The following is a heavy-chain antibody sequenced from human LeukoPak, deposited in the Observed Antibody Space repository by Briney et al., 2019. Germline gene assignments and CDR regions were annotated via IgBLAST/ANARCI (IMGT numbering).Heavy chain of an antibody. Sequence: ASVKVSCKASGYTFTSYAMHWVRQAPGQRLEWMGWISAYNGNTNYAQKLQGRVTMTTDTSTSTAYMELRSLRSDDTAVYYCARVEDYGDSGVFDYWGQGTLVTVSS. CDR1: GYTFTSYA. V-gene: IGHV1-18*01. CDR3: ARVEDYGDSGVFDY. D-gene: IGHD4-17*01. J-gene: IGHJ4*02. CDR2: ISAYNGNT.